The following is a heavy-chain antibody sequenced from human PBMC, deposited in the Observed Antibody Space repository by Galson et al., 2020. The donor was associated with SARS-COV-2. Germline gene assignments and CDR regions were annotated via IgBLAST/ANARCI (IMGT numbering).Heavy chain of an antibody. D-gene: IGHD6-19*01. CDR2: IYYIGGT. Sequence: ETSATLSLTCTVSGGSIRSYYWSWIRKSPGQGLERIGYIYYIGGTNYNPSIKSRVSISVDTSKNQFSLNLTSVTAADTAVYYCVTSYSSGWYAFDYWCRGALVTVSS. CDR1: GGSIRSYY. CDR3: VTSYSSGWYAFDY. J-gene: IGHJ4*02. V-gene: IGHV4-59*01.